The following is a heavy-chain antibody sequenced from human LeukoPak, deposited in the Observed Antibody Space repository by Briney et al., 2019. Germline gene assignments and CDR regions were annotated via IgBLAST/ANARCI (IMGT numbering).Heavy chain of an antibody. CDR1: GFTFSSYW. V-gene: IGHV3-74*01. CDR2: INSDESDI. CDR3: AREGVYDYYFDY. D-gene: IGHD5/OR15-5a*01. Sequence: GGSLRLSCAASGFTFSSYWMHWVRQAPGKGLVWVSRINSDESDIRYADSVKGRFTISRDNAKNTLYLQMNSLRAEDTAVYYCAREGVYDYYFDYWGQGTLVTVSS. J-gene: IGHJ4*02.